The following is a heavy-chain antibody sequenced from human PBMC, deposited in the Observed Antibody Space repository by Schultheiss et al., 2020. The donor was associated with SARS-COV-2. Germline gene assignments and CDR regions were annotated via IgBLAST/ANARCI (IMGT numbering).Heavy chain of an antibody. D-gene: IGHD4-23*01. J-gene: IGHJ4*02. CDR3: ARVPYGGNSEFDY. V-gene: IGHV4-31*03. CDR1: GGSVSSGSYY. CDR2: IYYSGST. Sequence: SQTLSLTCTVSGGSVSSGSYYWSWIRQPPGKGLEWIGYIYYSGSTYYNPSLKSRVTISVDTSKNQFSLKLSSVTAADTAVYYCARVPYGGNSEFDYWGQGTLVTVSS.